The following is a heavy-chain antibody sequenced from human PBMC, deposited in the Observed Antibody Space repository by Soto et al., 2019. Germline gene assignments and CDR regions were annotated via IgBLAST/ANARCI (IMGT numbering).Heavy chain of an antibody. CDR2: IIPIFGTA. Sequence: QVQLVQSGAEVKKPGSSVKVSCKASGGTFSSYAISWVRQAPGQGLEWMGGIIPIFGTANYAQKFQGRVTIXXDXSXXTAYMELSSLRSEDTAVYYCAREYGGDQTAGTFDYWGQGTLVTVSS. D-gene: IGHD2-21*02. V-gene: IGHV1-69*12. J-gene: IGHJ4*02. CDR3: AREYGGDQTAGTFDY. CDR1: GGTFSSYA.